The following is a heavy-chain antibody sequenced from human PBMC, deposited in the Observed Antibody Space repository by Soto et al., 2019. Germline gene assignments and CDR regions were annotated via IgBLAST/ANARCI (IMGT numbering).Heavy chain of an antibody. D-gene: IGHD2-21*01. CDR2: TYYRSKWYN. Sequence: PSQTLPLTCVISGYSVSSNIAAWNSLRQSPSRGLEWLGRTYYRSKWYNDYAVSVKSRITINPDTSKNQFSLQPNSVTPEDTAVYYCARSRPYCGRECYGWFDPWGQGTLVTVSS. CDR3: ARSRPYCGRECYGWFDP. CDR1: GYSVSSNIAA. V-gene: IGHV6-1*01. J-gene: IGHJ5*02.